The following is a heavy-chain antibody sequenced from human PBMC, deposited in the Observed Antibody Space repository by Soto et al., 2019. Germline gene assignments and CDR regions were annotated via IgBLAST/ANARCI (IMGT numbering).Heavy chain of an antibody. CDR3: ARDFPPSSWYYYNTSRLGLNYYGMDV. Sequence: SVKVSCKASGGTFSSYAISWVRQAPGQGLEWMGGIIPIFGTANYAQKFQGRVTITADESTSTAYMELSSLRSEDTAVYYCARDFPPSSWYYYNTSRLGLNYYGMDVWGQGTTVTVSS. D-gene: IGHD6-13*01. V-gene: IGHV1-69*13. CDR2: IIPIFGTA. J-gene: IGHJ6*02. CDR1: GGTFSSYA.